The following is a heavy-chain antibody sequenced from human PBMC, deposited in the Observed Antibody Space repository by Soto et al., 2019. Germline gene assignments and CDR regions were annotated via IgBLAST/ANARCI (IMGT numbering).Heavy chain of an antibody. CDR2: IYSGGTT. D-gene: IGHD2-15*01. Sequence: EVQLVESGGALVQPGGSLRLSCAASGFSVSLNYMAWVRQAPGKGLEWVSVIYSGGTTFYADSVKGRFTISRDSSRNTLFLQMDGLRADATAVYYWARAGVDIDVPPYYYALDVWGQGTTVAVYS. V-gene: IGHV3-66*01. CDR3: ARAGVDIDVPPYYYALDV. J-gene: IGHJ6*02. CDR1: GFSVSLNY.